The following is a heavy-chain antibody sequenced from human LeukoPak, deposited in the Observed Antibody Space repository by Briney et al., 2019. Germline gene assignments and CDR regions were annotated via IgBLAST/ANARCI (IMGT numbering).Heavy chain of an antibody. Sequence: SETLSLTCTVSGGSISSYYWSWIRQPPGKGLEWIGYIYYSGSTNYNPSLKSRVTISVDTSKNQFSLKLSSVTAADTAVYYCARGAAMALNYFDYWGQGTLVTVSS. CDR1: GGSISSYY. V-gene: IGHV4-59*08. D-gene: IGHD5-18*01. CDR3: ARGAAMALNYFDY. J-gene: IGHJ4*02. CDR2: IYYSGST.